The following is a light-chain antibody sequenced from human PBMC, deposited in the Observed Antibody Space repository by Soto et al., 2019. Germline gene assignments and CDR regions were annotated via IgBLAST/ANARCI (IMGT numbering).Light chain of an antibody. CDR3: SSFTSNSILV. CDR2: DVT. Sequence: QSALTQPASVSGSPGQSITISCTGTSSDVGAYNYVSWYQQHPGKAPKLMIYDVTDRPSGVSNRFSASKSGSTASLTISGLLAEDEADYYCSSFTSNSILVFGGGTKVTVL. V-gene: IGLV2-14*03. CDR1: SSDVGAYNY. J-gene: IGLJ2*01.